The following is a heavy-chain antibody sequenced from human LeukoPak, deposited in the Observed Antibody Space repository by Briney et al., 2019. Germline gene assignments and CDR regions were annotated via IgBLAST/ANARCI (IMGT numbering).Heavy chain of an antibody. V-gene: IGHV3-48*03. CDR3: ARDQDYGDSVDY. J-gene: IGHJ4*02. Sequence: PGGSLRLSCAASGSTFSSYEMNWVRQAPGKGLEWVSYISSSGSTIYYADSVKGRFTISRDNAKNSLYLQMNSLRAEDTAVYYCARDQDYGDSVDYWGQGTLVTVSS. CDR1: GSTFSSYE. D-gene: IGHD4-17*01. CDR2: ISSSGSTI.